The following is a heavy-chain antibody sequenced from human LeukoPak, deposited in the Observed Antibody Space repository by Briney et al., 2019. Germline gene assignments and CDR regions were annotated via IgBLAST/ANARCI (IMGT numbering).Heavy chain of an antibody. CDR3: ARDEGWNRDGDYYYYMDV. Sequence: GASVTVSCKASGYTFTGYYMHWVRQAPGQGLEWMGWINPNSGGTNYAQKFQGRVTMTRDESTSTAYMELSSLRSEDTAVYYCARDEGWNRDGDYYYYMDVWGKGTTVTVSS. D-gene: IGHD1-1*01. CDR1: GYTFTGYY. CDR2: INPNSGGT. J-gene: IGHJ6*03. V-gene: IGHV1-2*02.